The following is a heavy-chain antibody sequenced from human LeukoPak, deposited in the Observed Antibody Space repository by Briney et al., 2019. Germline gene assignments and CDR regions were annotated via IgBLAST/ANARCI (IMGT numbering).Heavy chain of an antibody. Sequence: GESLKISCKASVFSFSNYWIAWVRQKPGEGLEWMGNIYPGDSDTRYNPSFQGQVTISADKSIKTAYLQWSSPKASDTAIYYCARRGGGNTGGFYFDYWGQGSLVTVSS. CDR1: VFSFSNYW. J-gene: IGHJ4*02. CDR3: ARRGGGNTGGFYFDY. CDR2: IYPGDSDT. V-gene: IGHV5-51*01. D-gene: IGHD5-18*01.